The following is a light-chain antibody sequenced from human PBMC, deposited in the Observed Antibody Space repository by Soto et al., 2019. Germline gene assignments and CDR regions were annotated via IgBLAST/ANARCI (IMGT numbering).Light chain of an antibody. CDR2: GDY. V-gene: IGLV1-44*01. CDR1: PSNIGSNT. J-gene: IGLJ2*01. Sequence: QSVLTQPPSASGTPGQRVTISCSGSPSNIGSNTVSWYQQFSGSAPRLIMYGDYRRPSGVPDRFSGSKSGASASLAISGLQSEDEAFLYCAAWDDSRGGHVVFGGGTKRTVL. CDR3: AAWDDSRGGHVV.